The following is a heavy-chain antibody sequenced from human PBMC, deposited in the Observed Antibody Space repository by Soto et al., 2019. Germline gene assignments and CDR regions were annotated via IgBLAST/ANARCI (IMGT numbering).Heavy chain of an antibody. J-gene: IGHJ6*02. V-gene: IGHV4-39*01. Sequence: PSETLSLTCTVSGCSICSSSYYWGWIRQPPGKGLEWIGSIYYSGSTYYNPSLKSRVTISVDTSKNQFSLKLSSVTAADTAVYYCARLGNTERYYYYGMDVWGQGTTVTVSS. CDR3: ARLGNTERYYYYGMDV. D-gene: IGHD5-18*01. CDR1: GCSICSSSYY. CDR2: IYYSGST.